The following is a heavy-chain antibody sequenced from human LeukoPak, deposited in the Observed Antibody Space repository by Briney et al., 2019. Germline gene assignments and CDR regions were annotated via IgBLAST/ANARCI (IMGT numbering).Heavy chain of an antibody. D-gene: IGHD3-9*01. V-gene: IGHV3-48*03. J-gene: IGHJ4*02. CDR1: GFTFSSYE. Sequence: GGSLRLSCAASGFTFSSYEMNWVRQAPGKGLEWVSYISSSGSTIYYADSVKGRFTISRDNARDSLYLQMNSLGAEDTAVYYCARITRAFYDILTGYLFDYWGQGTLVTVSS. CDR2: ISSSGSTI. CDR3: ARITRAFYDILTGYLFDY.